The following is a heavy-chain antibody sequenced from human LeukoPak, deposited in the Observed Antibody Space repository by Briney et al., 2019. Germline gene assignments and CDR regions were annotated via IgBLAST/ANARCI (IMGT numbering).Heavy chain of an antibody. V-gene: IGHV3-23*01. CDR1: GFTFSSYA. J-gene: IGHJ4*02. CDR2: ISGSGGST. CDR3: AKDGPGTYYYGSGDS. D-gene: IGHD3-10*01. Sequence: GGSLRLSCAAPGFTFSSYAMSWVRQAPGKGLEWVSAISGSGGSTYYADSVKGRFTISRDNSKNTLYLQMNSLRAEDTAVYYCAKDGPGTYYYGSGDSWGQGTLVTVSS.